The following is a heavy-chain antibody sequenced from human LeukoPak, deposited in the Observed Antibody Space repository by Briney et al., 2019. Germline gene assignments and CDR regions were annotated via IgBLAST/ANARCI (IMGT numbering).Heavy chain of an antibody. V-gene: IGHV1-8*03. Sequence: ASVKVSCKASGYTFTSYDINWVRQATGQGLEWMGWMNPNSGNTGYAQKFQGRVTITRNTSISTAYMELSSLRSEDTAVYYCARGGYYYGSGSYSWFDPWGQGTLVTVSS. CDR2: MNPNSGNT. CDR3: ARGGYYYGSGSYSWFDP. D-gene: IGHD3-10*01. CDR1: GYTFTSYD. J-gene: IGHJ5*02.